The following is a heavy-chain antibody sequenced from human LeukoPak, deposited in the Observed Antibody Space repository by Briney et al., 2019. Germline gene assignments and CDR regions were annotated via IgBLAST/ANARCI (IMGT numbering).Heavy chain of an antibody. Sequence: SETLCLTRTVSGDSVSRGSYYWSWIRQPPGKGLGWIGYIYYSGSTNYNPSLKSRVTISVDTSKNQFSLKLSSVTAADTAVYYCARYSGYDYLDYWGQGTLVTVSS. CDR2: IYYSGST. CDR3: ARYSGYDYLDY. V-gene: IGHV4-61*01. CDR1: GDSVSRGSYY. D-gene: IGHD5-12*01. J-gene: IGHJ4*02.